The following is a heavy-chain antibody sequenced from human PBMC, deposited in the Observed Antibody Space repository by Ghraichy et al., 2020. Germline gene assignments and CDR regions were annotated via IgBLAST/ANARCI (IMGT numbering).Heavy chain of an antibody. CDR1: GYTFTSYA. D-gene: IGHD3-9*01. Sequence: ASVKVSCKASGYTFTSYAMNWVRQAPGQGLEWMGWINTNTGNPTYAQGFTGRFVFSLDTSVSTAYLQISSLKAEDTAVYYCAGGGRRDFDWLYYYYYYMDVWGKGTTVTVSS. V-gene: IGHV7-4-1*02. J-gene: IGHJ6*03. CDR3: AGGGRRDFDWLYYYYYYMDV. CDR2: INTNTGNP.